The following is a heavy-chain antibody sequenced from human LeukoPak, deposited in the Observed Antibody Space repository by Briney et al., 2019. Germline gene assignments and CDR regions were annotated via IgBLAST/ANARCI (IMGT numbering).Heavy chain of an antibody. V-gene: IGHV4-59*08. CDR1: GDSINNYY. J-gene: IGHJ4*02. D-gene: IGHD6-19*01. CDR3: ARHDRGLVAGYFDY. Sequence: SETLSLTCSVSGDSINNYYWNWIRQPPGKGLEWIGYIYYSGSTRYNPSLQSRVTMSIGTSKTQFSLKLDSVTAADTAVYYCARHDRGLVAGYFDYWGQGTLVTVSS. CDR2: IYYSGST.